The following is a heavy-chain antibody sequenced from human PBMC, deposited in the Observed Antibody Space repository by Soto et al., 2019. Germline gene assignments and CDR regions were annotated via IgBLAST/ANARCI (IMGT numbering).Heavy chain of an antibody. Sequence: QVQLQESGPGLMKPSETLSLTCTVSGASITGSFFWSWIRQPAGKGLEWIGRFSLSGTTNYNPSLRSRVTMSADVSKNQFSLRLTSVTAAATALYYCARGMTPPGAPAWYYFDSWGQGTLVTVSS. D-gene: IGHD2-8*02. V-gene: IGHV4-4*07. CDR3: ARGMTPPGAPAWYYFDS. J-gene: IGHJ4*02. CDR2: FSLSGTT. CDR1: GASITGSFF.